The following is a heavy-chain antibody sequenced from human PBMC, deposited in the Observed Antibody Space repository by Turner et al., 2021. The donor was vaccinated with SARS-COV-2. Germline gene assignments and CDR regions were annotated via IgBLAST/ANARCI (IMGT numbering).Heavy chain of an antibody. V-gene: IGHV4-59*08. CDR2: IYYSGST. J-gene: IGHJ4*02. CDR3: ARHPFLGVVADYYFDY. D-gene: IGHD3-22*01. Sequence: QVQLQESCPGLVKPSETLSLTCTVPGGSISSYYWSWIRQPPGKGLEWIGYIYYSGSTNYKPSLKSRVTISVDTSKNQFSLKLSSVTAADTAVYYCARHPFLGVVADYYFDYWGQGTLVTVSS. CDR1: GGSISSYY.